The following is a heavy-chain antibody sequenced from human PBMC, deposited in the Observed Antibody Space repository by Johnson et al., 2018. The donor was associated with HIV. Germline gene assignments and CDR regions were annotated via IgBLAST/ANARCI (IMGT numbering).Heavy chain of an antibody. CDR1: GFTVSSNY. J-gene: IGHJ3*02. D-gene: IGHD6-13*01. CDR3: ARHWAAAGRDAFDI. V-gene: IGHV3-66*04. Sequence: VQLVESGGSVVRPGGSLRLSCAASGFTVSSNYMSWVRQAPGKGLEWVSVIYDGDTTYYTDSVKGRSTISRDDSKNTLYLQMNSLRAEDTAVYYCARHWAAAGRDAFDIWGQGTMVSVSS. CDR2: IYDGDTT.